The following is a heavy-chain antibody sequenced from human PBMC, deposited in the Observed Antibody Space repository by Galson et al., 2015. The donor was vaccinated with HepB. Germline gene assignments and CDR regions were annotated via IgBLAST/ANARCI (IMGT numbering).Heavy chain of an antibody. CDR2: ISYDGSNK. CDR1: GFTFSSYA. J-gene: IGHJ6*03. CDR3: ARQAVTTGGDYYYYYMDV. V-gene: IGHV3-30*04. D-gene: IGHD4-11*01. Sequence: SLRLSCAASGFTFSSYAMHWVRQAPGKGLEWVAVISYDGSNKYYADSVKGRFTISRDNSKNTLYLQMNSLRAEDTAVYYCARQAVTTGGDYYYYYMDVWGKGTTVTVSS.